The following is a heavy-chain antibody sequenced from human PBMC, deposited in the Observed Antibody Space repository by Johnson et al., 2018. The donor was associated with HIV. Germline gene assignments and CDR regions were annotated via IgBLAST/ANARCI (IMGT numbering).Heavy chain of an antibody. Sequence: VQLVESGGGLVQPGGSLRLSCAASGFTFSSYWMSWVRQAPGKGLEWVANIKQDGSEKYYVDSVKGRFTISRDNAKNSLYMEMNNLRAEDTAFYYCTRQHYYDSSGQGWVLDIWGQGTMVSVSS. D-gene: IGHD3-22*01. CDR1: GFTFSSYW. J-gene: IGHJ3*02. CDR3: TRQHYYDSSGQGWVLDI. V-gene: IGHV3-7*05. CDR2: IKQDGSEK.